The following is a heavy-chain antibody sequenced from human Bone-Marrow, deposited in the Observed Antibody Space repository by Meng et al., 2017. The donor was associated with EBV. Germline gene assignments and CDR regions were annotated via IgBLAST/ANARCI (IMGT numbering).Heavy chain of an antibody. J-gene: IGHJ5*02. V-gene: IGHV1-3*01. D-gene: IGHD3-22*01. CDR2: INVGNGDT. Sequence: HVAVVQSEAEVKKPGASVKVSCEASGYTFTSYAMHWVRQAPGQRLEWMGWINVGNGDTKYSQKFHGRVTITRDTSATTAYMKLSSLTSEDTAVYYCARDSTGDSRRFDPWGQGTLVTVSS. CDR1: GYTFTSYA. CDR3: ARDSTGDSRRFDP.